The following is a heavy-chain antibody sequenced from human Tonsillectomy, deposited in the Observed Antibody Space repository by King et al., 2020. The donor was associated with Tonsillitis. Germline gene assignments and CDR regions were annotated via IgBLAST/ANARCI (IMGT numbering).Heavy chain of an antibody. CDR1: GYTFINYG. J-gene: IGHJ3*02. CDR2: ISAYNGNT. V-gene: IGHV1-18*01. CDR3: ARGYYDILTGYSDAFDI. D-gene: IGHD3-9*01. Sequence: QLVQSGAEVKKPGASVKVSCKASGYTFINYGISWVRQAPGQGLEWMGWISAYNGNTNSAQNLQGRVTMTTDTSTSTAYMEPRSLRSDDTAVYYCARGYYDILTGYSDAFDIWGQGTMVTVSS.